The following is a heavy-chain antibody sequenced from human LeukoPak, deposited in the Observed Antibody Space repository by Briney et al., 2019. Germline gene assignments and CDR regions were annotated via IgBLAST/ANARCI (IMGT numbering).Heavy chain of an antibody. CDR3: ARQADSGYDF. CDR1: GGSISSSSYY. Sequence: PSETLSLTCTVSGGSISSSSYYWGWIRQPPGKGLEWIGSIYYSGSTYYNPSLKSRVTISVDTSKNQFSLKLSSVTAADTAVYYCARQADSGYDFWGQGTLVTVSS. CDR2: IYYSGST. J-gene: IGHJ4*02. D-gene: IGHD5-12*01. V-gene: IGHV4-39*01.